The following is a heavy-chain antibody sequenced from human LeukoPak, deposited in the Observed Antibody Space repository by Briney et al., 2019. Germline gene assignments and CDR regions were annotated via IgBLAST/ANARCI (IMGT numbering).Heavy chain of an antibody. J-gene: IGHJ3*02. CDR3: AKITFGGVIVILDDAFDI. Sequence: VASVKVSCKASGYTFTSYGISWVRQAPGQGLEWMGWISAYNGNTNYAQKLQGRVTMTTDTSTSTAYMELRSLRSDDTAVYYCAKITFGGVIVILDDAFDIWGQGTMVTVSS. CDR1: GYTFTSYG. V-gene: IGHV1-18*01. D-gene: IGHD3-16*02. CDR2: ISAYNGNT.